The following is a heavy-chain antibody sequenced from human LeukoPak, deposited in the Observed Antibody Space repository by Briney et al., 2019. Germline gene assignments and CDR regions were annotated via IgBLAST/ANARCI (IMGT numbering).Heavy chain of an antibody. J-gene: IGHJ4*02. V-gene: IGHV3-23*01. CDR1: GFTSSGYA. CDR3: AKLYSYGDYNFDY. Sequence: GGSLRLSCAASGFTSSGYAMSWVRQAPGEGLEWVSAISGSGGSTYYADSVKGRFTTSRDNSKNTLYLQMNSLRAEDTAVYYCAKLYSYGDYNFDYWGQGTLVTVSS. CDR2: ISGSGGST. D-gene: IGHD5-18*01.